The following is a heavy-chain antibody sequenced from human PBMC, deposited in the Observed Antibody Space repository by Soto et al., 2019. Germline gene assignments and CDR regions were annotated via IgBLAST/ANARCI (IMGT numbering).Heavy chain of an antibody. J-gene: IGHJ6*02. CDR2: INNNGDVT. CDR1: GFTFSSYA. D-gene: IGHD6-13*01. CDR3: VKGSSRDYYFGYYALDV. Sequence: PGGSLRLSCSASGFTFSSYAIHWVRQAPGKGLEHVSSINNNGDVTYYTDSVKGRLTISRDNSKNTVYLRMTNLRPEDTALYHCVKGSSRDYYFGYYALDVWGQGTTVTVSS. V-gene: IGHV3-64D*06.